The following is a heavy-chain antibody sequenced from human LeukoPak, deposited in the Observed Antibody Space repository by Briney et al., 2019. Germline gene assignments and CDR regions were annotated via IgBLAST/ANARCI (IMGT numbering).Heavy chain of an antibody. CDR1: GGSISSYY. V-gene: IGHV4-59*01. CDR2: IYYSGST. Sequence: SETLSLTCTVSGGSISSYYWSWIRQPPGKGLEWIGYIYYSGSTNYNPSLKSRVTISVDTSKNQFSLKLSSVTAADTAVYYCARNLGVFYYGMDVWGQGTTVTVSS. J-gene: IGHJ6*02. D-gene: IGHD3-3*01. CDR3: ARNLGVFYYGMDV.